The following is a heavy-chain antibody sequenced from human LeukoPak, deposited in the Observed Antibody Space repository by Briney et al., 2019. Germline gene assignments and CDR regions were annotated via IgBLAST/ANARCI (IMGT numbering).Heavy chain of an antibody. CDR3: ARETYLYYFDY. V-gene: IGHV3-11*04. CDR1: GFTFSDYY. J-gene: IGHJ4*02. CDR2: ISSSGSTI. Sequence: GGSLRLSCAASGFTFSDYYMSWTRQAPGKGLEWVSYISSSGSTIYYADSVKGRFTISRDNAKNSLYLQMNSLRAEDTAVYYCARETYLYYFDYWGQGTLVTVSS. D-gene: IGHD3-16*01.